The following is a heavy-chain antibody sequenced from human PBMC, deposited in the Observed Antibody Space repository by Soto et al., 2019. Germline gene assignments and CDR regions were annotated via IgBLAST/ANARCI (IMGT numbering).Heavy chain of an antibody. CDR2: IYPGDSDT. D-gene: IGHD3-22*01. Sequence: GESLKISCKGSGYSFTSYWIGWVRQMPGKGLEWMGIIYPGDSDTRYSPSFQGQVTISADKSISTAYLQWSSLKASDTAMYYCARLPYYYDSSGYYLDAFDIWGQGTMVTVSS. CDR3: ARLPYYYDSSGYYLDAFDI. J-gene: IGHJ3*02. V-gene: IGHV5-51*01. CDR1: GYSFTSYW.